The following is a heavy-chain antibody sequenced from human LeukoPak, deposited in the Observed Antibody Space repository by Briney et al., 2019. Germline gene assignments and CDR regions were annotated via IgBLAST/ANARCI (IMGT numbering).Heavy chain of an antibody. CDR2: INPNSGGT. V-gene: IGHV1-2*02. CDR3: AREGVDWNHSVYYFDY. J-gene: IGHJ4*02. D-gene: IGHD1-1*01. Sequence: ASVKVSCKASGYTFTVYYMHWVRQAPGQGLEWMGWINPNSGGTNYAQKFQGRVTMTRDTSISTAYMELSRLRSDDTAVYYCAREGVDWNHSVYYFDYWGQGTLVTVS. CDR1: GYTFTVYY.